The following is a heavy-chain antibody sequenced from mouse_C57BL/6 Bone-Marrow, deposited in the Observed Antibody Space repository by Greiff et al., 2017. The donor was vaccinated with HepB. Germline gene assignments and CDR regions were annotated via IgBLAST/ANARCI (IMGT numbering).Heavy chain of an antibody. CDR3: ARGVYDGYYAPFDY. J-gene: IGHJ2*01. Sequence: VQLQQSGAELVRPGTSVKVSCKASGYAFTNYLIEWIKQRPGQGLEWIGVINPGSGGTNYNEKFKGKATLTADKSSSTAYMQLSSLTSEDSAVYFCARGVYDGYYAPFDYWGQGTTRTVSA. CDR2: INPGSGGT. V-gene: IGHV1-54*01. D-gene: IGHD2-3*01. CDR1: GYAFTNYL.